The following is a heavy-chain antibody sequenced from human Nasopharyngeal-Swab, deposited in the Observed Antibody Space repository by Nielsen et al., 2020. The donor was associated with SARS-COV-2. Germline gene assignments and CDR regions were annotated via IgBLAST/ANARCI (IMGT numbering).Heavy chain of an antibody. CDR2: IDGSGST. CDR1: GGSITSNDYY. D-gene: IGHD3-10*01. V-gene: IGHV4-61*02. Sequence: SETLSLTCTVSGGSITSNDYYWTWIRQPAGRGLEWIGRIDGSGSTNYKPSLKSRVTISVDTSKKQFSLEMTSVTAEDTAVYYCVRDGWGFDGMDFWGQGTTVTVSS. J-gene: IGHJ6*02. CDR3: VRDGWGFDGMDF.